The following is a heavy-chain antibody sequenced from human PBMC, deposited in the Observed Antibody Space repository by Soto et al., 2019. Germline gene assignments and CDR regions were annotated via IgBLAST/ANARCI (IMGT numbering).Heavy chain of an antibody. CDR3: TSGPGDLPWFDP. CDR2: IRSKANSYAT. J-gene: IGHJ5*02. D-gene: IGHD7-27*01. Sequence: PGSSLRLSCAAAGFTFSGSAMHWVRQASGKGLEWVGLIRSKANSYATAYAASVKGRFTISRDDSKNTAYLQMNSLKTEDTAVYYCTSGPGDLPWFDPWGQGTLVTGSS. V-gene: IGHV3-73*01. CDR1: GFTFSGSA.